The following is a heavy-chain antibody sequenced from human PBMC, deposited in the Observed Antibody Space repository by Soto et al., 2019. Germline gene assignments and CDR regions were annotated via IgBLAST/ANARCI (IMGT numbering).Heavy chain of an antibody. CDR2: ISGSGGST. CDR1: GFTFSSYA. CDR3: AKDLMITMVRGVNFDY. Sequence: GGSLRLSCAASGFTFSSYAMSWVRQAPGKGLEWVSAISGSGGSTYYADSVKGRFTISRDNSKNTLYLQMNSLRAEDTAVYYCAKDLMITMVRGVNFDYWGQGTLVTVSS. V-gene: IGHV3-23*01. J-gene: IGHJ4*02. D-gene: IGHD3-10*01.